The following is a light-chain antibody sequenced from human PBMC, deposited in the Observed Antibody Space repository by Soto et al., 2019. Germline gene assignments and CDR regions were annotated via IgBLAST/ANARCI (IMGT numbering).Light chain of an antibody. CDR2: KDS. J-gene: IGLJ2*01. V-gene: IGLV1-44*01. Sequence: QSVLTQPPSASGTPGQRVTISCSGSNSNIGSNTVHWYQQLSGTAPKLLIYKDSQRPSGVPGRVSGSKSDTSASLAISGLQSEDEGEYYCATWDDSLNVVVFGGGTKVTVL. CDR1: NSNIGSNT. CDR3: ATWDDSLNVVV.